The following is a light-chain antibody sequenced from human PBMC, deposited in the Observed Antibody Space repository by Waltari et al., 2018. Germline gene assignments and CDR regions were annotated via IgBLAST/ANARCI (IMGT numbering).Light chain of an antibody. CDR3: ATWDDSLSGPV. V-gene: IGLV1-47*01. CDR1: SPNIGSNY. CDR2: RNK. Sequence: HSVLTQPPSASGTPGQRVTISCSGSSPNIGSNYVYWYQQLPGTAPKLLIYRNKQRPSGVPDRFSGSKSGTSASLAISGLRSEDEADYYCATWDDSLSGPVFGGGTKLTVL. J-gene: IGLJ3*02.